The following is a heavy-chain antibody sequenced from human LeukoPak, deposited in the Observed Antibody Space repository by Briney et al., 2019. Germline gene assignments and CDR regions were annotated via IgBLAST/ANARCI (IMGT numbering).Heavy chain of an antibody. CDR1: GFTFSSYS. D-gene: IGHD2-2*01. Sequence: PGGSLRLSCAASGFTFSSYSMNWVRQAPGKGLEWVSSISSSSSYIYYADSVKGRFTISRDNAKNSLYLQMNSLRAEDTAVYYCARIGYCSSTSCYEDAFDIWGQGTMVTVSS. J-gene: IGHJ3*02. V-gene: IGHV3-21*01. CDR2: ISSSSSYI. CDR3: ARIGYCSSTSCYEDAFDI.